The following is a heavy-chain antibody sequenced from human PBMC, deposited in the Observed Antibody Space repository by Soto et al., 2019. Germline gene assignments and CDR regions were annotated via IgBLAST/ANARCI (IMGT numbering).Heavy chain of an antibody. Sequence: EVQLLESGGGLAQPGGSLRLSCAASGFTFSKFAMSWVRQSPGKWLELVSGISASGATAHYADSVRGRFTISRDNSRNTQSLQMNGLRGDDTAVYYCAKDPNVDYVGGFEMWGQGTAVIVSS. J-gene: IGHJ3*02. D-gene: IGHD4-17*01. V-gene: IGHV3-23*01. CDR1: GFTFSKFA. CDR2: ISASGATA. CDR3: AKDPNVDYVGGFEM.